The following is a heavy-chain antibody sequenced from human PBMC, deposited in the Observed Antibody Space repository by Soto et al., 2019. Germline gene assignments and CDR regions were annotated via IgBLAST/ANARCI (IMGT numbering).Heavy chain of an antibody. Sequence: SETLSLTCTVSGGSISGSFWSWIRQPPGKGLEWIGNVYFSGSTNYNPSLKSRVTISIDTSKNQFSLKLSFVTAADTAVYYCASHPLPTYYYTSGSYPWCDPWGQGTLVTVSS. V-gene: IGHV4-59*01. CDR3: ASHPLPTYYYTSGSYPWCDP. D-gene: IGHD3-10*01. CDR2: VYFSGST. CDR1: GGSISGSF. J-gene: IGHJ5*02.